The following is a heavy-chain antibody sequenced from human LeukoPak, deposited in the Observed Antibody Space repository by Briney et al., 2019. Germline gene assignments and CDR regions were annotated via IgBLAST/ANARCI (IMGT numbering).Heavy chain of an antibody. J-gene: IGHJ6*03. CDR3: AVVTPVGYYHYMDV. CDR1: GGSFSGYY. CDR2: INHSGST. V-gene: IGHV4-34*01. D-gene: IGHD4-23*01. Sequence: PSETLSLTCAVYGGSFSGYYWSWIRQPPGKGLEWIGEINHSGSTNYNPSLKSRVTISVDTSKNQFSLKLSSVTAADTAVYYCAVVTPVGYYHYMDVWGKGTTVTVSS.